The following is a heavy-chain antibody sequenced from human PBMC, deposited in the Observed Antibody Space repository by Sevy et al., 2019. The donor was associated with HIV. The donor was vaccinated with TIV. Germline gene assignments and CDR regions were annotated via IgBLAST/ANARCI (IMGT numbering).Heavy chain of an antibody. CDR3: VRDDRDGYFDY. CDR1: GYTFTGYY. J-gene: IGHJ4*02. CDR2: INPDSGGP. Sequence: ASVKVSCKASGYTFTGYYMHWVRQAPGQGLEWMGWINPDSGGPNYAPKFKGRVTLTRDTSISKAYMGLSRLKSDDTAVYYCVRDDRDGYFDYWGQGTLVTVSS. V-gene: IGHV1-2*02.